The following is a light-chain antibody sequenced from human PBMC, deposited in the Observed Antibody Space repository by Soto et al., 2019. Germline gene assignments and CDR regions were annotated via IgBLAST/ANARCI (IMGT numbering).Light chain of an antibody. CDR1: QSVSTN. CDR3: QQYNNWPRT. V-gene: IGKV3-15*01. Sequence: EIVMTQSPATLSGSRGERATLSCRAGQSVSTNLAWYQQKPGPAPRLLIYGASTRATGIPARFSGSGSGTEFTLTISSLQSEDFAVYYCQQYNNWPRTFGQGTQVDIK. CDR2: GAS. J-gene: IGKJ1*01.